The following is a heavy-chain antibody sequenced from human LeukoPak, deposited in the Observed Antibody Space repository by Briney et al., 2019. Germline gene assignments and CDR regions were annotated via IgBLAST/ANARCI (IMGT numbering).Heavy chain of an antibody. J-gene: IGHJ4*02. Sequence: GGSLRLSCAASGFTFSSYAMSWVRQAPGKGLEWVASIRPDASEDYCMDSVKGRFTISRDNAENSLYLQMNSLRVEDTAVYYCARLMGYENTYDYWGQGTLVTVSS. CDR1: GFTFSSYA. D-gene: IGHD2-8*01. V-gene: IGHV3-7*01. CDR3: ARLMGYENTYDY. CDR2: IRPDASED.